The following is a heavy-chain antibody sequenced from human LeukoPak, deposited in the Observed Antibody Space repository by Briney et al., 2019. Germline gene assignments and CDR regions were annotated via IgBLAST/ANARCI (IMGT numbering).Heavy chain of an antibody. CDR3: ARGFGTMVRGRGP. J-gene: IGHJ5*02. CDR2: INHSGST. D-gene: IGHD3-10*01. Sequence: SETLSLTCAVYGGSFSGYYWSWIRQPPGKGLEWIGEINHSGSTNYNPSLKGRVTISVDTSKNQFSLKLSSVTAADTAVYYCARGFGTMVRGRGPWGQGTLVTVSS. CDR1: GGSFSGYY. V-gene: IGHV4-34*01.